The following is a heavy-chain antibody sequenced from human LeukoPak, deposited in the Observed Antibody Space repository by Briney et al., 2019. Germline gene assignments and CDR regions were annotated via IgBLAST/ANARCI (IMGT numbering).Heavy chain of an antibody. Sequence: SETLSLTCAVYGGSFSGYYWSWICQPPGKGLEWIGEINHSGSTNYNPSLKSRVTISVDTSKNQFSLKLSSVTAADTAVYYCARLGSSSSIDYWGQGTLVTVSS. CDR3: ARLGSSSSIDY. CDR1: GGSFSGYY. CDR2: INHSGST. V-gene: IGHV4-34*01. J-gene: IGHJ4*02. D-gene: IGHD6-6*01.